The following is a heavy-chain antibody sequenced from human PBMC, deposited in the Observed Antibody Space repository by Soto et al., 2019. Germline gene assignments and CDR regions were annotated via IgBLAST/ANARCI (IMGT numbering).Heavy chain of an antibody. D-gene: IGHD1-7*01. CDR1: VGSISIYF. Sequence: AETLSVTCIFSVGSISIYFWGWVRQPPGRGLEWIGYTHYSGSTNYNPSLKSRVTISVDTSKNQFSLNLSSVTSADTAVYFCARDKTGTTLNYYFGMDVWGQGTPVTGSS. J-gene: IGHJ6*01. CDR2: THYSGST. CDR3: ARDKTGTTLNYYFGMDV. V-gene: IGHV4-59*01.